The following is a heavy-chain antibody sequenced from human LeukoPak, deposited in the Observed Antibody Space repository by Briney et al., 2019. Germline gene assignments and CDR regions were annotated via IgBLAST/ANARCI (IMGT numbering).Heavy chain of an antibody. V-gene: IGHV3-23*01. CDR3: AKGSSGSRPYYFDY. CDR2: ITDSGGDT. CDR1: GFTFSNYA. D-gene: IGHD6-13*01. J-gene: IGHJ4*02. Sequence: GGSLRLSCAASGFTFSNYAMSWVRQAPGKGLEWFSAITDSGGDTYHADSVKGRFIISRDNSMNTLYLQMSSLRAEDTAVYFCAKGSSGSRPYYFDYWGQGVLVTVSS.